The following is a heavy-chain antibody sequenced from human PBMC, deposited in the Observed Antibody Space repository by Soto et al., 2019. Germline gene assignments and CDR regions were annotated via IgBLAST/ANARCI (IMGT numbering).Heavy chain of an antibody. CDR1: GFTFSSYA. V-gene: IGHV3-23*01. D-gene: IGHD6-19*01. Sequence: GGSLRLSCAASGFTFSSYAMSWVRQAPGKGLEWVSAISGSGGSTYYADSVKGRFTISRDNSKSTLYLQMNSLRAEDTAVYYCAKGSGYSSGWYYWGQGTLVTVSS. CDR2: ISGSGGST. J-gene: IGHJ4*02. CDR3: AKGSGYSSGWYY.